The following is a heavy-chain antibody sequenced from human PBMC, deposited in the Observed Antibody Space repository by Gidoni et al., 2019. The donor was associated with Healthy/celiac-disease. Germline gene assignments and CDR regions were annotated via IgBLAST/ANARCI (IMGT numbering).Heavy chain of an antibody. CDR3: ARDKLLWFGELSNIFDY. J-gene: IGHJ4*02. V-gene: IGHV3-33*01. CDR2: IWYDGSNK. CDR1: GFTFSSYG. D-gene: IGHD3-10*01. Sequence: QVQLVESGGGVVQPGRSLRLSCAASGFTFSSYGMHWVRQAPGKGLEWVAVIWYDGSNKYYADSVKGRFTISRDNSKNTLYLQMNSLRAEDTAVYYCARDKLLWFGELSNIFDYWGQGTLVTVSS.